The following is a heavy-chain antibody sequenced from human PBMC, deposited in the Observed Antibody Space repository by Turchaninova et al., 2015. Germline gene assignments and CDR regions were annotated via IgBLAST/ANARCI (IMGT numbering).Heavy chain of an antibody. CDR2: IISSSTTI. CDR1: GFNFITLE. J-gene: IGHJ3*02. D-gene: IGHD6-19*01. Sequence: EVQLVEAGGGLVQPGGSRGLSCVAFGFNFITLEMNGGRQAPGKGLVLFSYIISSSTTIYDSDSVKGRFTISRDNAKNSLYLQMNSLRAEDTAIYYCAREMAVAGDGFHIWGQGTMVTVSS. CDR3: AREMAVAGDGFHI. V-gene: IGHV3-48*03.